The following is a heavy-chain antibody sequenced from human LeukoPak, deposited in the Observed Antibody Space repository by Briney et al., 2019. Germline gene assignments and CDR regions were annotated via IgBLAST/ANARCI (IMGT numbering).Heavy chain of an antibody. CDR3: TRQITMLVGDYYYSMDV. V-gene: IGHV3-73*01. CDR2: IRSKVKNYAT. Sequence: GGSLRLSCAASGSSFSGSTMHWVRQASGKGLEWVGRIRSKVKNYATTYAASVKGRFTISRDDSKNTAYLQMNSMKTEDTAVYYCTRQITMLVGDYYYSMDVWGQGTTVTVSS. D-gene: IGHD3-22*01. J-gene: IGHJ6*02. CDR1: GSSFSGST.